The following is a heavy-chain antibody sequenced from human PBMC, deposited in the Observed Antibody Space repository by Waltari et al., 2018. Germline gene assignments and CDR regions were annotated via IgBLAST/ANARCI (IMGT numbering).Heavy chain of an antibody. D-gene: IGHD1-1*01. J-gene: IGHJ6*02. Sequence: EVQLLESGGGLVQPGGSLRLSCISSVFTFDNFAVGWVRQASGKGLEWVSHITSDGTDTYYADSVKGRFTVSRDDSRKTLFLHMSSLRAADTALYYCVKALFASGMKYGVDVWGQGTRVTVSS. CDR1: VFTFDNFA. V-gene: IGHV3-23*01. CDR2: ITSDGTDT. CDR3: VKALFASGMKYGVDV.